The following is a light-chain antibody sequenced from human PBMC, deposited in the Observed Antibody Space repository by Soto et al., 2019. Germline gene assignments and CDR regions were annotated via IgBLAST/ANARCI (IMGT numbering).Light chain of an antibody. CDR3: QQYKSYWT. J-gene: IGKJ1*01. CDR1: QSISSW. V-gene: IGKV1-5*03. CDR2: KAS. Sequence: DLQMTQSPSTLSASLGDRVTITCRASQSISSWLAWYQQKPGKAPNLLIYKASTLESGVPSRFSGSGSGTEFTLTISSLQPDDSATFYCQQYKSYWTFGQGTKVEIK.